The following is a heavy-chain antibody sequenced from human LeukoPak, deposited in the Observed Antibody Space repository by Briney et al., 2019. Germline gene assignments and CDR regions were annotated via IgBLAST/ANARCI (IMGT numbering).Heavy chain of an antibody. D-gene: IGHD2-2*02. CDR1: RFTFSSYS. J-gene: IGHJ3*02. Sequence: PGGSLRLSCAASRFTFSSYSMNWVRQAPGKGLEWVSSISSSGSYIYYADSVKGRFTISRDNAKNSLYLQMNSLRAEDTALYYCARRDIVVVPASILGAFDIWGQGTMVTVSS. CDR2: ISSSGSYI. CDR3: ARRDIVVVPASILGAFDI. V-gene: IGHV3-21*04.